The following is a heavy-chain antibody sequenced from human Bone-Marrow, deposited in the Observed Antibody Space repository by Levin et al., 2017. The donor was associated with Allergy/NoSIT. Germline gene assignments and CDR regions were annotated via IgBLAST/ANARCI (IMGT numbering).Heavy chain of an antibody. D-gene: IGHD3-3*01. J-gene: IGHJ4*02. CDR1: GFTFDTYA. CDR2: IDGSGGST. V-gene: IGHV3-23*01. Sequence: GESLKISCAASGFTFDTYALNWVHQAPGKGLEWVSIIDGSGGSTHYADSVKGRFTLSRDNSKNTVYLQLSSLRVEDTAVYYCAKSPGRHDFWSGYYPPATVVDYWGQGTLVTVS. CDR3: AKSPGRHDFWSGYYPPATVVDY.